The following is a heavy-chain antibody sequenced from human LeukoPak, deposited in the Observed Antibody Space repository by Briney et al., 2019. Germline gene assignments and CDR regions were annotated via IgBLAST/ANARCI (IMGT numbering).Heavy chain of an antibody. Sequence: SETLSLTCTVSGGSISNYYWSWIRQPPGKGLEWIGYIYYSGSTNYNPSLKSRVTISVDTSKNQFSLKLSSVTAADTAVYYCARLKTTMVRGVIILSDAFDIWGQGTMVTVSS. CDR3: ARLKTTMVRGVIILSDAFDI. J-gene: IGHJ3*02. CDR1: GGSISNYY. V-gene: IGHV4-59*12. D-gene: IGHD3-10*01. CDR2: IYYSGST.